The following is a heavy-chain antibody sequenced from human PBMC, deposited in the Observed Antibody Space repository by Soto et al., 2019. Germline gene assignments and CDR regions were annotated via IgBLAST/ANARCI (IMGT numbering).Heavy chain of an antibody. J-gene: IGHJ4*02. CDR1: GYTFTSYA. D-gene: IGHD3-10*01. V-gene: IGHV1-3*01. Sequence: QVQLVQSGAEVKKPGASVKVSCKAFGYTFTSYAMHWVRQAPGQRLEWMGWINAGNGNTKYSQKFQGRVTITRDTSASTAYMELSSLRSEDTAVYYCARADGFLTRIDYWGQGTLVTVSS. CDR2: INAGNGNT. CDR3: ARADGFLTRIDY.